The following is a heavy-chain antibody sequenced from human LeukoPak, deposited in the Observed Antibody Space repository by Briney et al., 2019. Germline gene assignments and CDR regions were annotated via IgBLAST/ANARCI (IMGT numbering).Heavy chain of an antibody. CDR3: ARGRIVYCSSTSCHSKAWFDP. V-gene: IGHV4-34*01. Sequence: PSETLSLTCAVYGGSFSGYYWSWIRQPPGKGLEWMGEINHSGSTKYNPSLKSRVTISVDTSKNQFSLKLSSVTAADTAVYYCARGRIVYCSSTSCHSKAWFDPWGQGTLVTVSS. CDR1: GGSFSGYY. D-gene: IGHD2-2*01. J-gene: IGHJ5*02. CDR2: INHSGST.